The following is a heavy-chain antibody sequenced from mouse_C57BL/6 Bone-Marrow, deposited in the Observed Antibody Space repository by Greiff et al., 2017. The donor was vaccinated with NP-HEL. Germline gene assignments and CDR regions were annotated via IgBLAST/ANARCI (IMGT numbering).Heavy chain of an antibody. J-gene: IGHJ2*01. V-gene: IGHV14-4*01. CDR2: IDPENGDT. CDR1: GFNIKDDY. Sequence: VQLQQSGAELVRPGASVKLSCTASGFNIKDDYMHWVKQRPEQGLEWIGWIDPENGDTEYASKFQGKATITADKSSNTAYLQLSSLTSEDTAVYYCTTGIFDYWGQGTTLTVSS. CDR3: TTGIFDY.